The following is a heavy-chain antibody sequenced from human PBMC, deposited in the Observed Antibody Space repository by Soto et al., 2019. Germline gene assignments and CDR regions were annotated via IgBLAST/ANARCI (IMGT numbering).Heavy chain of an antibody. CDR1: GFTFSNYW. Sequence: GGSLRLSCAASGFTFSNYWMNWVRQGPGKGLQWVANIKEDGSEKYFVDSVRGRFSISRDNADNSLYLQMNSLRAEDTAVYYCTRVLRGQGDDSSAYGPFDSWGQGTLVTVSS. V-gene: IGHV3-7*01. D-gene: IGHD3-22*01. J-gene: IGHJ4*02. CDR2: IKEDGSEK. CDR3: TRVLRGQGDDSSAYGPFDS.